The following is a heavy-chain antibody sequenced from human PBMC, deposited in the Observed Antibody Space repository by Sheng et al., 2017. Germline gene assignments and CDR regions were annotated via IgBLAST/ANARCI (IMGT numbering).Heavy chain of an antibody. CDR1: GGSISSYY. CDR3: ARGGGDLID. J-gene: IGHJ4*02. D-gene: IGHD2-21*02. CDR2: IYYSGST. V-gene: IGHV4-59*01. Sequence: QVQLQESGPGLVKPSETLSLTCTVSGGSISSYYWSWIRQPPGKGLEWIGYIYYSGSTNYNPSLKSRVTISVDTSKNQFSLKLSSVTAADTAVYYCARGGGDLIDWGQGTLVTVSS.